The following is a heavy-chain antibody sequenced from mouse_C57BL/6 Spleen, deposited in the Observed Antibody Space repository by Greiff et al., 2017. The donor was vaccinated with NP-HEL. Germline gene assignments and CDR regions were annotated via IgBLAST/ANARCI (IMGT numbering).Heavy chain of an antibody. CDR2: IYPGDGDT. Sequence: VQLVESGAELVKPGASVKISCKASGYAFSSYWMNWVKQRPGKGLEWIGQIYPGDGDTNYNGKFKGKATLTADKSSSTAYMQLSSLTSEDSAVYFCARRDYGSYYFDYWGQGTTLTVSS. CDR3: ARRDYGSYYFDY. J-gene: IGHJ2*01. CDR1: GYAFSSYW. D-gene: IGHD1-1*01. V-gene: IGHV1-80*01.